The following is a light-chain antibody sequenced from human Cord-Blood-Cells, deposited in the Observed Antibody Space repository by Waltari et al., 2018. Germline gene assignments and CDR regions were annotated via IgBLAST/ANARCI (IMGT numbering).Light chain of an antibody. J-gene: IGLJ2*01. CDR1: KLGDKY. V-gene: IGLV3-1*01. CDR3: QAWDSSNVV. CDR2: QVS. Sequence: SYELTQPPSVSVSPGQPASITCSGDKLGDKYACWYQQKPGQSPVLVIYQVSKRPSGIPERFSGSNSGNTATLTISGTQAMDEADYYCQAWDSSNVVFGGGTKLTVL.